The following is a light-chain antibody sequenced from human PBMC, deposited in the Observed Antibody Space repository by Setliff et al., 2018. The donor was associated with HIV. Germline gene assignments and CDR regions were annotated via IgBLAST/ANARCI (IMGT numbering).Light chain of an antibody. CDR3: TSYTTSRTVV. CDR2: DVT. V-gene: IGLV2-14*01. J-gene: IGLJ2*01. Sequence: QSVLTQPASVSGSPGQSITISCTGTSSNVGLYNYVSWYQQHPGKVPKVMIYDVTNRPSGVSNRFSGSKSGNTASLTISGLQAEDEADYYCTSYTTSRTVVFGGGTQLTVL. CDR1: SSNVGLYNY.